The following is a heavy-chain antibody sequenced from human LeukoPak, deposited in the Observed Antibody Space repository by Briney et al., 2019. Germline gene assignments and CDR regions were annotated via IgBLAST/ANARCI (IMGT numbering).Heavy chain of an antibody. V-gene: IGHV4-59*01. CDR1: GGSISSYY. CDR2: IYYSGST. J-gene: IGHJ4*02. CDR3: ARVSGGWVYYFDY. Sequence: SETLSLTCTVSGGSISSYYWSWIRQPPGKGLEWIGYIYYSGSTNYNPSLKSRVTISVDTSKNQFSLKLSSVTAADTAVYYCARVSGGWVYYFDYWGQGTLVTVSS. D-gene: IGHD6-19*01.